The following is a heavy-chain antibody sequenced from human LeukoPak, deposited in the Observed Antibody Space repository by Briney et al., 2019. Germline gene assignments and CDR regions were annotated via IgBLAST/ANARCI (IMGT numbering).Heavy chain of an antibody. V-gene: IGHV4-39*07. Sequence: SETLSLTCTVSGGSISSSTYYWGWIRQPPGKGLEWIGYIYYSGDTYYNSSLKSRVTISVDTSKNQFSLKLSSVTAADTAVYYCARSELGFRDRFDPWGQGTLVTVSS. CDR2: IYYSGDT. CDR3: ARSELGFRDRFDP. D-gene: IGHD1-7*01. J-gene: IGHJ5*02. CDR1: GGSISSSTYY.